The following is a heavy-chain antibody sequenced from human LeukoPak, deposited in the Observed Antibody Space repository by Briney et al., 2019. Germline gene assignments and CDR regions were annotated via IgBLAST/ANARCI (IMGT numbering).Heavy chain of an antibody. CDR1: GGSISSGDYY. Sequence: SQTLSLTCTVSGGSISSGDYYWSWIRQPPGKGLEWIGYIYHSGSTYYNPSLKSRVIISVDTSKNQFSLKLSSVTAADTAVCYCARGPDSSGYYYFDYWGQGTLVTVAS. J-gene: IGHJ4*02. CDR3: ARGPDSSGYYYFDY. V-gene: IGHV4-30-4*01. D-gene: IGHD3-22*01. CDR2: IYHSGST.